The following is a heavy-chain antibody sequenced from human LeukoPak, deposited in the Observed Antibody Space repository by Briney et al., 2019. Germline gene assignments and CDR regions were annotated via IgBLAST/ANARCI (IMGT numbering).Heavy chain of an antibody. CDR1: GYTLTGYY. V-gene: IGHV1-2*02. CDR3: AREDYGSYFDY. D-gene: IGHD4-17*01. J-gene: IGHJ4*02. CDR2: INPNSGGT. Sequence: ASVKVSCKASGYTLTGYYMHWVRQAPGQGLEWMGWINPNSGGTNYAQKFQGRVTMTRDTSISTAYMELRSLRSDDTAVYYCAREDYGSYFDYWGQGTLVTVSS.